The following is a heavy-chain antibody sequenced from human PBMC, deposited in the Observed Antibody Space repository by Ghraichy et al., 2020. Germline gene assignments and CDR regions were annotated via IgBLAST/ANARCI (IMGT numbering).Heavy chain of an antibody. V-gene: IGHV4-59*01. J-gene: IGHJ4*02. D-gene: IGHD3-22*01. CDR2: IYYSGST. Sequence: SETLSLTCTVSGGSISSYYWSWIRQPPGKGLEWIGYIYYSGSTNYNPSLKSRVTISVDTSKNQFSLKLSSVTAADTAVYYCARSSYYYDSSGYYGIWGQGTLVTVSS. CDR1: GGSISSYY. CDR3: ARSSYYYDSSGYYGI.